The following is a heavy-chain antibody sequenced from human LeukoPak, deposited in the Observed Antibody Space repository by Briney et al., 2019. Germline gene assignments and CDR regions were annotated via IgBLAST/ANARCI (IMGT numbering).Heavy chain of an antibody. V-gene: IGHV4-34*01. Sequence: SETLSLTCAVYVGSFSGHYWSWIRQPPEKGLEWIGEINHSGSTNYNPSLKSRVTISVDTSKNQFSLKLSSVTAADTAVYYCARAQRYGGNSSLKYWGQGTLVTVSS. CDR2: INHSGST. J-gene: IGHJ4*02. CDR3: ARAQRYGGNSSLKY. D-gene: IGHD4-23*01. CDR1: VGSFSGHY.